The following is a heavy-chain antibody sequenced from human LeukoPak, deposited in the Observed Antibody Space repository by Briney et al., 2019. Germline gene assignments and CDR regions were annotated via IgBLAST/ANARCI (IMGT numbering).Heavy chain of an antibody. Sequence: PGGSLRLSCAASGFTFSSYSMNWVRQAPGKGLEWVSSISSSSSYIYYADSVKGRFTISRDNAKNSLYLQMNSLRAEDTAVYYCARGGEMATKIRGHYAFDIWGQGTMVTVSS. V-gene: IGHV3-21*01. J-gene: IGHJ3*02. CDR2: ISSSSSYI. CDR1: GFTFSSYS. CDR3: ARGGEMATKIRGHYAFDI. D-gene: IGHD5-24*01.